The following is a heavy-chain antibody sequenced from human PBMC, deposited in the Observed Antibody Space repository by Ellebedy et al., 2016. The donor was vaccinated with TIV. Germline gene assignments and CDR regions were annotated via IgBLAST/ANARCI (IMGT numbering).Heavy chain of an antibody. J-gene: IGHJ4*02. CDR3: ASTSGSFRNYFDY. D-gene: IGHD1-26*01. Sequence: AISGSGGSTYYADSVKGRFTISRDNAKNSLYLHMNSLRAEDTAVYYCASTSGSFRNYFDYWGQGTLVTVSS. CDR2: ISGSGGST. V-gene: IGHV3-23*01.